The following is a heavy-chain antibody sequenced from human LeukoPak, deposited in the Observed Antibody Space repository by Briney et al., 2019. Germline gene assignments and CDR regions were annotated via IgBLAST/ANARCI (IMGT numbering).Heavy chain of an antibody. D-gene: IGHD2-15*01. CDR2: IFYSGTT. Sequence: KPSETLSLTCTVSGXSISSTSSYWGWIRQPPGKGLEWIGSIFYSGTTYYNPSLKSRVTISVDTSKNQFSLKLTSVTATDTSVYYCARHEGYCSGGSCYSVRWFDPWGQGTLVTVSS. J-gene: IGHJ5*02. V-gene: IGHV4-39*01. CDR3: ARHEGYCSGGSCYSVRWFDP. CDR1: GXSISSTSSY.